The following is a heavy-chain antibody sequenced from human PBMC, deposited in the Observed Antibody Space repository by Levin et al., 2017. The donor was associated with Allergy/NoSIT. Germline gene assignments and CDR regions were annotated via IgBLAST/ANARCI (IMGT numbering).Heavy chain of an antibody. D-gene: IGHD1-26*01. CDR3: AKDVGRFH. J-gene: IGHJ1*01. CDR1: GFTLSISA. Sequence: GGSLRLSCAISGFTLSISAMSWVRQAPGKGLEWVSGISAETTSYADSVRGRFTISKDNSKNILYLQMNNLRAEDTAIYYCAKDVGRFHWGQGTLVTVSS. V-gene: IGHV3-23*01. CDR2: ISAETT.